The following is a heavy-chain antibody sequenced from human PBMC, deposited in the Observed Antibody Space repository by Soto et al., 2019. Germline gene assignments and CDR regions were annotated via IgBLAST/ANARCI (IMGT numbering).Heavy chain of an antibody. D-gene: IGHD3-22*01. Sequence: LRLSCAASGFTFSSYAMHWVRQAPGKGLEWVAVISYDGSNKYYADSVKGRFTISRDNSKNTLYLQMNSLRAEDTAVYYCARGNYDRSGYYHYYYYGMDVWGQGTTVTVSS. CDR3: ARGNYDRSGYYHYYYYGMDV. J-gene: IGHJ6*02. V-gene: IGHV3-30-3*01. CDR2: ISYDGSNK. CDR1: GFTFSSYA.